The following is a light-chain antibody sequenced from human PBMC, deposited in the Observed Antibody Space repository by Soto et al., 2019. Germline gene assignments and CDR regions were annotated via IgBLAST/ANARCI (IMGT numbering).Light chain of an antibody. CDR1: QSVSSSY. J-gene: IGKJ1*01. V-gene: IGKV3D-20*02. CDR3: QQRGNRPPWT. Sequence: EIVLTQSPGTLSLSPGERATLSCRASQSVSSSYLAWYQQKPGQAPRLLIYGASTRATGIPARFSGSGSGTDFTLTISSLEPEDFAVYYCQQRGNRPPWTFGQGTMADIK. CDR2: GAS.